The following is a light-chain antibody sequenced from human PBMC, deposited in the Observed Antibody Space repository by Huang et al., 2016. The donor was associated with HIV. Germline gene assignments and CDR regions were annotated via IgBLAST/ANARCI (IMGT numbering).Light chain of an antibody. Sequence: TQSPATLSVSPGEGATLSCRASHNVNTNVGWYQQKPGQAPRLLIYAASTRATGIPTRFSGSGSGTEFTLAISSLQSDDFAIYYCQQYNYWPQFTFGPGTRVDIK. J-gene: IGKJ3*01. CDR1: HNVNTN. CDR3: QQYNYWPQFT. CDR2: AAS. V-gene: IGKV3D-15*01.